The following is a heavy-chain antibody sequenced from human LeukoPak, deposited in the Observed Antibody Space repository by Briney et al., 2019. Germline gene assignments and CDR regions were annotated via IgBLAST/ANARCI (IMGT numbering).Heavy chain of an antibody. CDR1: GYTFTGYY. CDR3: ASSTVRGVITPLFDY. D-gene: IGHD3-10*01. J-gene: IGHJ4*02. CDR2: INPNSGGT. Sequence: GASVKVSCKASGYTFTGYYMHWVRQAPGQGLEWMGWINPNSGGTNYAQKFQGRVTMTRDTSISTAYMELSRLRSDDTAVYYCASSTVRGVITPLFDYWGQGTLVTVSS. V-gene: IGHV1-2*02.